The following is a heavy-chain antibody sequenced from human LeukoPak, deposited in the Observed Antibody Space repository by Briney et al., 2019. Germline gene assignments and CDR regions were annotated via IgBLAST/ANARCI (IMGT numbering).Heavy chain of an antibody. D-gene: IGHD2-21*01. Sequence: GGSLRLSCAASGFTFDDYAMHWVRQAPGKGLEWVSLISGDGGSTYYADSVKGRFTISRDNSKNSLYLQMNSLRTEDTALYYRAKDPGEGNGAFDIWGQGTMVTVSS. CDR2: ISGDGGST. CDR3: AKDPGEGNGAFDI. V-gene: IGHV3-43*02. J-gene: IGHJ3*02. CDR1: GFTFDDYA.